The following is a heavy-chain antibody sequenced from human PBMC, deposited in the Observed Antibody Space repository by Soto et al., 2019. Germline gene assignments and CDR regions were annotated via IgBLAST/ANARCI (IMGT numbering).Heavy chain of an antibody. CDR1: GFTFSRYW. CDR3: ARDPDSSGYYYVDY. CDR2: IKQDGSEK. Sequence: GGSLRLSCAASGFTFSRYWMSWVRQAPGKGLEWVANIKQDGSEKYYVDSVKGRFTISRDNAKNSLYLQMNSLRAEDTAVYYCARDPDSSGYYYVDYWGQGTLVTVSS. V-gene: IGHV3-7*05. J-gene: IGHJ4*02. D-gene: IGHD3-22*01.